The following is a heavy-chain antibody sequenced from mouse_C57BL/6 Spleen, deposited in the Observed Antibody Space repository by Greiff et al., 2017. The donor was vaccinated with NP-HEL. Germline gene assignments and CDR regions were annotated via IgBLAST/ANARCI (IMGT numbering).Heavy chain of an antibody. J-gene: IGHJ2*01. V-gene: IGHV1-76*01. CDR1: GYTFTDYY. Sequence: VQLQQSGAELVRPGASVKLSCKASGYTFTDYYINWVKQRPGQGLEWIARIYPGSGNTYYNEKFKGKATLTAEKSSSTAYMQLSSLTSEDSAVYFCAREGLRRGFDYGGQGTTLTVSS. CDR2: IYPGSGNT. D-gene: IGHD2-4*01. CDR3: AREGLRRGFDY.